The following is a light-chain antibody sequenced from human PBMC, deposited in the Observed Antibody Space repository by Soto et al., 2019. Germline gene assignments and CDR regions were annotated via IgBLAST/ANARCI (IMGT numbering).Light chain of an antibody. CDR2: DVS. CDR1: SSDVDGNNY. J-gene: IGLJ1*01. Sequence: QSALTQPASVSGSPGQSIAISCTGTSSDVDGNNYVSWYQHHPGQAPKLMIYDVSSRPSGVSNRFSGTKSGNTASLTISELQAEDETDYYCISYTTISTYVFGTGTKLTVL. V-gene: IGLV2-14*03. CDR3: ISYTTISTYV.